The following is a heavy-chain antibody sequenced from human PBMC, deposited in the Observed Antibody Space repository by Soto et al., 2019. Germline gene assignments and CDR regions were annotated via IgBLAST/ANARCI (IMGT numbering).Heavy chain of an antibody. CDR3: ARSPRDSSITARNVGDNWFDP. Sequence: QLQLQESGPGLVKPSETLSLTCTVSGGSISSSSYYWGWIRQPPGKGLEWIGSIYYSGSTYYNPSLTSRVTISVDTSKNQFSLKLSSVTAADTAVYYCARSPRDSSITARNVGDNWFDPWGQGTLVTVSS. D-gene: IGHD6-13*01. J-gene: IGHJ5*02. V-gene: IGHV4-39*01. CDR2: IYYSGST. CDR1: GGSISSSSYY.